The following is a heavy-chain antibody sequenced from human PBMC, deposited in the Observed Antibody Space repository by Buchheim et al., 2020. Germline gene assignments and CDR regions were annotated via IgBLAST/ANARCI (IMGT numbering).Heavy chain of an antibody. Sequence: QVQLVESGGGVVQPGRSLRLSCAASGFTFSTYGMHWVRQAPGKGLEWVAVISYDGSNKYYADSVKGRFTISRDNSKNTLYLQMNSLRAEDTAVYYCTTRNRGYYYYGMDVWGQGTT. J-gene: IGHJ6*02. CDR3: TTRNRGYYYYGMDV. CDR1: GFTFSTYG. D-gene: IGHD1-14*01. V-gene: IGHV3-30*03. CDR2: ISYDGSNK.